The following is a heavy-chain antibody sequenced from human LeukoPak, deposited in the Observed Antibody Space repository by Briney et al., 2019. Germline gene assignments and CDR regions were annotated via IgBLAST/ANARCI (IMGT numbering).Heavy chain of an antibody. CDR3: AKDEKPDGRWNIDH. Sequence: GGSLRLSCAASGFTLSGYTMNWGRQAPGKGLEWVSGILANGDKTYYADSVKGRFAISRDNSKNTLWLQMVSLRAEDMAVYYCAKDEKPDGRWNIDHWGQGTLVTVSS. D-gene: IGHD1/OR15-1a*01. CDR1: GFTLSGYT. CDR2: ILANGDKT. V-gene: IGHV3-23*01. J-gene: IGHJ4*02.